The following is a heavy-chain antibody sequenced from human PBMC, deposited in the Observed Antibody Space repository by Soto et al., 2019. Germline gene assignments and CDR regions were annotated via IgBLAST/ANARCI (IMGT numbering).Heavy chain of an antibody. CDR2: IIPIFGTT. Sequence: GASVKVSCKASGGTFSSYAISWVRQAPGQGLEWMGGIIPIFGTTNYAQKLQGRVTMTADTSTSTVYMELRSLRSDDMAVYYCARGYIWTHWFDPWGQGTLVTVSS. CDR3: ARGYIWTHWFDP. J-gene: IGHJ5*02. D-gene: IGHD1-1*01. CDR1: GGTFSSYA. V-gene: IGHV1-69*06.